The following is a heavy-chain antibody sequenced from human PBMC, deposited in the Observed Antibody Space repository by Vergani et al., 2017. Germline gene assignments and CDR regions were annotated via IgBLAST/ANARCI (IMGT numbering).Heavy chain of an antibody. Sequence: QVQLQESGPGLVKPSQTLSLTCTVSGGSISSGGYNWSWIRQHPGKGLEWIGYIYYSGSTYYNPSLKSRVTISVDTSKNQFSLKLSSVTAADTAVYYCASQLGYCSSASCYLSRYYYYYMDVWGKGTTVTVSS. D-gene: IGHD2-2*01. CDR3: ASQLGYCSSASCYLSRYYYYYMDV. CDR1: GGSISSGGYN. J-gene: IGHJ6*03. CDR2: IYYSGST. V-gene: IGHV4-31*03.